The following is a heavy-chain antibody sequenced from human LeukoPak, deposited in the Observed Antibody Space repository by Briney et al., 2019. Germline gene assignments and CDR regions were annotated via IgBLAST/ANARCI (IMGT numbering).Heavy chain of an antibody. V-gene: IGHV1-69*13. CDR1: GYTFTSYY. J-gene: IGHJ6*03. Sequence: SVKVSCKASGYTFTSYYMHWVRQAPGQGLEWMGGIIPIFGTANYAQKFQGRVTITADESTSTAYMELSSLRSEDTAVYYCARGGGTTGTFDYYYYMDVWGKGTTVTISS. D-gene: IGHD1-1*01. CDR2: IIPIFGTA. CDR3: ARGGGTTGTFDYYYYMDV.